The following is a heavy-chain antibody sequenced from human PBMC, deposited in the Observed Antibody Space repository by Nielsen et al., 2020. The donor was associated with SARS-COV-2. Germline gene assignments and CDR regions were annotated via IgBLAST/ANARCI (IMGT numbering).Heavy chain of an antibody. V-gene: IGHV3-23*01. J-gene: IGHJ4*02. CDR1: GFTFSSYA. Sequence: GESLKISCAASGFTFSSYAMSWVRQAPGKGLEWVSAISGSGGSTYYADSVKGRFTISRDNSKNTLYLQMNSLRAEDTAVYNCAKGGTMIVVALFDYWGQGTLVTVSS. D-gene: IGHD3-22*01. CDR2: ISGSGGST. CDR3: AKGGTMIVVALFDY.